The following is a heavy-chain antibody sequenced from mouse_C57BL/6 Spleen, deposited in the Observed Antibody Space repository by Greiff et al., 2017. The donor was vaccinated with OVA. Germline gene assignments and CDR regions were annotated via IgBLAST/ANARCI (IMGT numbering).Heavy chain of an antibody. CDR2: IDPSDSET. CDR1: GYTFTSYW. CDR3: ARGYGSSEGYFDY. D-gene: IGHD1-1*01. J-gene: IGHJ2*01. V-gene: IGHV1-52*01. Sequence: VQLQQPGAELVRPGSSVKLSCKASGYTFTSYWMHWVKQRPIQGLEWIGNIDPSDSETHYNQKFKDKATLTVDKSSSTAYMQLSSLTSEDSAVYYCARGYGSSEGYFDYWGQGTTLTVSS.